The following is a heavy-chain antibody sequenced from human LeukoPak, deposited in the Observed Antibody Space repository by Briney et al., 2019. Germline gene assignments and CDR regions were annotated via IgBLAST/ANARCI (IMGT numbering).Heavy chain of an antibody. Sequence: PGGSLRLSCAASGFTFSSYAMSRVRQAPGKGLEWVSAISGSGGSTCYADSVKGRFTISRDNSKNTLYLQMNSLRAEDTAVYYCANTPSSGFLGWFGVDYWGQGTLVTVSS. J-gene: IGHJ4*02. CDR2: ISGSGGST. D-gene: IGHD3-3*01. CDR1: GFTFSSYA. V-gene: IGHV3-23*01. CDR3: ANTPSSGFLGWFGVDY.